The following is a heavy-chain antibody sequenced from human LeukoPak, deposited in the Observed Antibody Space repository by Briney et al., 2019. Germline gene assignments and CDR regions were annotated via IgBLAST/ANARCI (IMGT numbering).Heavy chain of an antibody. J-gene: IGHJ6*02. Sequence: SETLSLTCTVSGGSISSYYWSWIRQPPGKGLEWIGYIYYSGSTNYNPSLKSRVTISVDTSKNQFSLKLSSVTAADTAVYYCARDTLTYYYGSGRYYYGMDVWGQGTLVTVSS. CDR1: GGSISSYY. D-gene: IGHD3-10*01. CDR2: IYYSGST. CDR3: ARDTLTYYYGSGRYYYGMDV. V-gene: IGHV4-59*01.